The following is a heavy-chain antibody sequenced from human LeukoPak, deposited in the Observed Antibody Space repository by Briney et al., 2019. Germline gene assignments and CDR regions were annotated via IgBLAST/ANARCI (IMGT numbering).Heavy chain of an antibody. CDR2: IYYSGST. CDR1: GGSISSYY. V-gene: IGHV4-59*01. CDR3: ARSYYSRGYYYYGMDV. Sequence: PSETLSLTCAVSGGSISSYYWSWIRQPPGKGLEWVGYIYYSGSTSYNPSLKSRVTILLDTSNNQFSLKLSSVTAADTAVYYCARSYYSRGYYYYGMDVWGQGTTVTVSS. J-gene: IGHJ6*02. D-gene: IGHD3-22*01.